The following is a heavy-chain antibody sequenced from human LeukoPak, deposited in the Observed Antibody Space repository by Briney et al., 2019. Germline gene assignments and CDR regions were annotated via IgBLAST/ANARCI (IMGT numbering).Heavy chain of an antibody. CDR2: ISYDGSNK. J-gene: IGHJ6*02. CDR1: GFTFSSYA. D-gene: IGHD4-17*01. V-gene: IGHV3-30-3*01. Sequence: GGSLRLSCAASGFTFSSYAMHWVRQAPGKGLEWVAVISYDGSNKYYADSVKGRFTISRDNSKNSLYLQMNSLRAEDTAEYYCARTASDYGDYELDVWGQGTTVTVSS. CDR3: ARTASDYGDYELDV.